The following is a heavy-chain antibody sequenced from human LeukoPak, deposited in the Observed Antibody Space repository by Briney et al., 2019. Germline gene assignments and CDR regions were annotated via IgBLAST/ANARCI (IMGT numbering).Heavy chain of an antibody. CDR3: ARDLCGGDCYNIDP. Sequence: ASVKVPCKASGYTFTGYYMHWVRQAPGQGLEWMGWINPNSGGTNYAQKFQGRVTMTRDTSISTAYMELSRLRSDDTAVYYCARDLCGGDCYNIDPWGQGTLVTVSS. CDR2: INPNSGGT. J-gene: IGHJ5*02. D-gene: IGHD2-21*01. V-gene: IGHV1-2*02. CDR1: GYTFTGYY.